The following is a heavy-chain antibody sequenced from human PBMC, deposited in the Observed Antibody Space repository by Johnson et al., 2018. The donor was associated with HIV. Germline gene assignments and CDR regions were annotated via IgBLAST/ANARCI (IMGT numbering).Heavy chain of an antibody. CDR2: VSYDGSNK. CDR1: GFTFSNYA. D-gene: IGHD1-26*01. CDR3: ARGGGYWEVIAFDI. J-gene: IGHJ3*02. V-gene: IGHV3-30-3*01. Sequence: VQLVESGGGVVQPGRSLRVSCAASGFTFSNYAMHWVRQAPGKGLEWVAVVSYDGSNKYHADSVKGRFTISRDNSKKTLYLQMNSLRADDMAVYYCARGGGYWEVIAFDIWGQGTMVTVSS.